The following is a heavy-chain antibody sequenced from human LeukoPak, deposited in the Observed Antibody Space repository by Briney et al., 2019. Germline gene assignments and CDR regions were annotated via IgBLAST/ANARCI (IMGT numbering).Heavy chain of an antibody. V-gene: IGHV1-69*01. D-gene: IGHD6-13*01. J-gene: IGHJ4*02. CDR1: GGTFSSYA. Sequence: GSSVKVSCKASGGTFSSYAISWVRQAPGQGLEWMGGIIPIFGTANYAQKFQGRVTITADESTSTDYMELSSLRSEDTAVYYCARELSSSCGFDYWGQGTLVTVSS. CDR2: IIPIFGTA. CDR3: ARELSSSCGFDY.